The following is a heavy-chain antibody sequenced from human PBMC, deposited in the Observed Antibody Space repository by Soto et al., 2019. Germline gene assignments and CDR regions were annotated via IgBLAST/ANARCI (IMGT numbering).Heavy chain of an antibody. CDR1: RFIFNDYG. Sequence: QVQLVESGGGVVQPGRSLRLSCIASRFIFNDYGMHWVRQARGKGQEWVAGIGYDGRNQYYADSLKGRLTISRVNSRNRLSLEVTSLRVEDTAVYYCARGRSRYSDYGLAYWGQGTQVTVSS. CDR3: ARGRSRYSDYGLAY. D-gene: IGHD5-12*01. CDR2: IGYDGRNQ. V-gene: IGHV3-33*01. J-gene: IGHJ4*02.